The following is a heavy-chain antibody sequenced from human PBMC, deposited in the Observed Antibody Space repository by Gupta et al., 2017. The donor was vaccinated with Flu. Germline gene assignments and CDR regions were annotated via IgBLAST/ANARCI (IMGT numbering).Heavy chain of an antibody. CDR2: IYWDNDD. D-gene: IGHD3-16*01. CDR1: GFSLSTSGVG. Sequence: QLTLKESGPTLVTPTETLTLTCTFSGFSLSTSGVGVGWLRQPPGEALECLTIIYWDNDDRYSPSLRSRLTTTKDTSNSLVVTTMTNVDTVETATYYYARTMITYGGGQRIDAFDMWGQGIVVTVSS. J-gene: IGHJ3*02. CDR3: ARTMITYGGGQRIDAFDM. V-gene: IGHV2-5*02.